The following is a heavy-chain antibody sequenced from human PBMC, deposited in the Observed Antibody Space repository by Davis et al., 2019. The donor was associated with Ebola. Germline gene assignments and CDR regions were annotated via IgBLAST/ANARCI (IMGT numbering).Heavy chain of an antibody. CDR1: GFTFSSYA. D-gene: IGHD3-10*01. V-gene: IGHV3-23*01. CDR2: ISGSGGST. CDR3: AKDRYYYGSGSYLGY. Sequence: GESLKISCAASGFTFSSYAMSWVRQAPGKGLEWVSAISGSGGSTYYADSVKGRFTISRDNSKNTLYLQMNSLRAEDTAVYYCAKDRYYYGSGSYLGYWGQGTLVTVSS. J-gene: IGHJ4*02.